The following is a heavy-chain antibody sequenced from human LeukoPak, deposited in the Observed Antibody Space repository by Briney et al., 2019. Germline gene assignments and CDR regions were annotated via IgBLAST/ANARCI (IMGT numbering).Heavy chain of an antibody. J-gene: IGHJ4*02. Sequence: SETLSLTCAVYSGSFSGYYWSWIRQPPGKGLEWIGEINHSGSTNYNPSLKSRVTISVDTSTHQFSLKLSSVTAADTAVYCCARGPGGYSSSWCPTSRYYFDYSGQGTLVTVSS. V-gene: IGHV4-34*01. D-gene: IGHD6-13*01. CDR3: ARGPGGYSSSWCPTSRYYFDY. CDR2: INHSGST. CDR1: SGSFSGYY.